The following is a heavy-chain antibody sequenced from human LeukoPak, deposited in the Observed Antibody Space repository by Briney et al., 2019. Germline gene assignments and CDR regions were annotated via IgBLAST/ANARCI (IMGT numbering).Heavy chain of an antibody. V-gene: IGHV4-59*01. CDR2: ISYTGHT. Sequence: SETLSLTCTVSGGSISPYFWSWIRQPPGKGLEWIGYISYTGHTNYNPSLKSRVTISIDTSKNHFSLQLTSVTAADTAVYFCARDDYRGVTNFDPWSQGTLVAVSS. CDR1: GGSISPYF. D-gene: IGHD3-10*01. CDR3: ARDDYRGVTNFDP. J-gene: IGHJ5*02.